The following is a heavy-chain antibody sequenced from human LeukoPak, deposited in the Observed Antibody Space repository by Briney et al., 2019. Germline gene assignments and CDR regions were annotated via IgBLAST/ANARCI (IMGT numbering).Heavy chain of an antibody. V-gene: IGHV3-66*01. Sequence: GGSLRLSCAASGITVSTNFMSWVRQAPGKGLEWVSVIYSVGRTYYADSVKGRFTISRDDSKNKLYLQMSSLRAEDTAVYYCARDSVGSGWYFTGGFDYWGQGTLVTVSS. CDR1: GITVSTNF. CDR2: IYSVGRT. J-gene: IGHJ4*02. D-gene: IGHD6-19*01. CDR3: ARDSVGSGWYFTGGFDY.